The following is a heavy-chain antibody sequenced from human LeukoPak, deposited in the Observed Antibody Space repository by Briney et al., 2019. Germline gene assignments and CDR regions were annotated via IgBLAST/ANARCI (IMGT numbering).Heavy chain of an antibody. CDR3: ARDKGYYGSGSYYSFDY. CDR1: GFTFSSYA. D-gene: IGHD3-10*01. J-gene: IGHJ4*02. CDR2: ISYDGSNK. Sequence: GSLRLSCAASGFTFSSYAMHWVRQAPGKGLEWVAVISYDGSNKYYADSVKGRFTISRGNSKNTLYLQMNSLRAEDTAVYYCARDKGYYGSGSYYSFDYWGQGTLVTVSS. V-gene: IGHV3-30*04.